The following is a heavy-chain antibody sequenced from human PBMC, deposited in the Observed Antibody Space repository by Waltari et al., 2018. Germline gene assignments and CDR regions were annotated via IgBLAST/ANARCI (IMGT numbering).Heavy chain of an antibody. V-gene: IGHV4-39*01. CDR2: CYYSGST. J-gene: IGHJ4*02. CDR1: GGSISSCRYY. D-gene: IGHD2-8*01. Sequence: QLQLQESGPGLVKPSEPLSLTCTVSGGSISSCRYYWGWNRQPPGKGLEWIGSCYYSGSTYYNPSLKSRVTISVDTSKNQFSLKLSSVTAADTAVYYCVRQLIFHCTNGVCPSLFDYWGQGTLVTVSS. CDR3: VRQLIFHCTNGVCPSLFDY.